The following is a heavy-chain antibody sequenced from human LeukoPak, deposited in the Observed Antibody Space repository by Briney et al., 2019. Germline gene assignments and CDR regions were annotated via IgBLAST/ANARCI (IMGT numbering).Heavy chain of an antibody. CDR2: ISWNSGNI. Sequence: GRSLRLSCAASGFSFEDYAMHWVRQAPGKGLEWVSGISWNSGNIGYADSVKGRFTISRGNAKNSLYLQMNSLGAEDTALYYCTKDKGGHGSGSYIWAGMDVWGQGTTVTVSS. D-gene: IGHD3-10*01. CDR3: TKDKGGHGSGSYIWAGMDV. J-gene: IGHJ6*02. CDR1: GFSFEDYA. V-gene: IGHV3-9*01.